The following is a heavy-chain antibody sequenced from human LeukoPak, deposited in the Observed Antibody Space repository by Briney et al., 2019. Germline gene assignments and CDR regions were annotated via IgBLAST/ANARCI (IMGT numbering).Heavy chain of an antibody. CDR3: ARGESSGWYYFNY. CDR1: GGSISSSSYY. Sequence: SETLSLTCTVSGGSISSSSYYWGWLRQPPGKGLEWIGSIYYSGSTYYNPSLKSRVTISVDTTKNQFSLKLSSVTAADTAVYYCARGESSGWYYFNYWSQGTLVTVSS. D-gene: IGHD6-13*01. V-gene: IGHV4-39*07. CDR2: IYYSGST. J-gene: IGHJ4*02.